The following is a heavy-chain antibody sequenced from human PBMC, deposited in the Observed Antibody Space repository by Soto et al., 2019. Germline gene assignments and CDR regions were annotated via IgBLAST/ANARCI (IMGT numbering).Heavy chain of an antibody. Sequence: SETLSLTCIVSGGSVSSSNWCSWVRQPPGKGLEWIGEIYHSGSTTYNPSLKSRATISVDKSENQFSLRLKSVTAADTAVYYCASVGSDYDNSGYYLPWGPGTLVTVSS. CDR2: IYHSGST. J-gene: IGHJ5*02. CDR1: GGSVSSSNW. CDR3: ASVGSDYDNSGYYLP. D-gene: IGHD3-22*01. V-gene: IGHV4-4*02.